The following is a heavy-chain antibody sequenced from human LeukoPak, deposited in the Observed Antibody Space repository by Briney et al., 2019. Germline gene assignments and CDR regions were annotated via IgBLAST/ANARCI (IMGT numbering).Heavy chain of an antibody. CDR1: GYTFTGYY. Sequence: GXSVTVSCKASGYTFTGYYMHWVRQAPGQGLEWMGRINPNSGGTNYAQKFQGRVTMTRDTSISTAYMELSRLRSDDTAVYYCARDGCSGGSCYSFDYWGQGTLVTVSS. D-gene: IGHD2-15*01. CDR2: INPNSGGT. V-gene: IGHV1-2*06. CDR3: ARDGCSGGSCYSFDY. J-gene: IGHJ4*02.